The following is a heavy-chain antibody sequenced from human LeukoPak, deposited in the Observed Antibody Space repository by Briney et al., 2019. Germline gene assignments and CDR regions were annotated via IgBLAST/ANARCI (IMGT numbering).Heavy chain of an antibody. Sequence: PGGSLRLSCAASGFTFSTYTMNWVRQAPGKGLEWVSSITSSSSYVYYADSVKGRFTISRDNAKNSLYLQMNSLRVEDTAVYYCARHVVAVGFDYWGQGTLVTVSS. V-gene: IGHV3-21*01. J-gene: IGHJ4*02. D-gene: IGHD3-22*01. CDR1: GFTFSTYT. CDR2: ITSSSSYV. CDR3: ARHVVAVGFDY.